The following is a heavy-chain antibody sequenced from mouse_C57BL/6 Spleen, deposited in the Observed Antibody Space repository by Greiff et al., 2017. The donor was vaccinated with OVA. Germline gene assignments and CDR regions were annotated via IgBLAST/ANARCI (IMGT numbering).Heavy chain of an antibody. V-gene: IGHV1-55*01. CDR2: IYPGSGST. CDR3: ARGETAQAEDY. CDR1: GYTFTSYW. J-gene: IGHJ4*01. Sequence: QVQLQQSGAELVKPGASVKMSCKASGYTFTSYWITWVKQRPGQGLEWIGDIYPGSGSTNYNEKFKSKATLTVDTSSSTAYMQLSSLTSEDSAVYYCARGETAQAEDYWGQGTSVTVSS. D-gene: IGHD3-2*02.